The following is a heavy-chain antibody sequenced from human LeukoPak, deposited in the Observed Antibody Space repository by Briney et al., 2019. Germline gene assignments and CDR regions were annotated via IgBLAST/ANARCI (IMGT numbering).Heavy chain of an antibody. CDR1: GGSFSGYY. CDR2: ISHSGST. J-gene: IGHJ6*03. V-gene: IGHV4-34*01. Sequence: SETLSLTCAVYGGSFSGYYWSWTRQPPGKGLEWIGEISHSGSTNYNPSLKSRVTISVDTSKNQFSLKLSSVTAADTAVYYCARGRPYDYGGNRHMDVWGKGTTVTVSS. CDR3: ARGRPYDYGGNRHMDV. D-gene: IGHD4-23*01.